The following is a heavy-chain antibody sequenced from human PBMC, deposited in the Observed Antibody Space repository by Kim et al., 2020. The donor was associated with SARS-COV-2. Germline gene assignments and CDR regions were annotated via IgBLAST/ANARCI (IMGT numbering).Heavy chain of an antibody. Sequence: GGSLRLSCAASGFTFSSYGMHWVRQAPGKGLEWVAVISYDGSNKYYADSVKGRFTISRDNSKNTLYLQMNSLRAEDTAVYYCAKSPFYEGSGYPVDYYYGMDVWGQGTTVTVSS. CDR2: ISYDGSNK. V-gene: IGHV3-30*18. J-gene: IGHJ6*02. D-gene: IGHD3-22*01. CDR1: GFTFSSYG. CDR3: AKSPFYEGSGYPVDYYYGMDV.